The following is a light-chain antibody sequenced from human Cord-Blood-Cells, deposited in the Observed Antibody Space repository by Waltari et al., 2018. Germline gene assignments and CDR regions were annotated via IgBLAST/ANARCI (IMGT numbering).Light chain of an antibody. CDR3: SSYAGSNNLQV. CDR2: EVS. V-gene: IGLV2-8*01. J-gene: IGLJ2*01. Sequence: QSALTQPPSASGSPGPSVTISCTGTSRDVGGYNYVSWYQQHPGKAPKLMIYEVSKRPSGVPDRFSGSKSGNTASLTVSGLQAEDEADYYCSSYAGSNNLQVFGGGTKLTVL. CDR1: SRDVGGYNY.